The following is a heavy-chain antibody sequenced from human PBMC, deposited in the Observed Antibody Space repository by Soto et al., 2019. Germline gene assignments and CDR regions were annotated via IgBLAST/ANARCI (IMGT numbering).Heavy chain of an antibody. V-gene: IGHV3-74*01. Sequence: EVQLVESGGGLVQPGGSLRLSCAASGFTFSSYWMHWVRQAPGKGLVWVSRINSDGSSTSYADSVKGRFTISRDNAKNTLYLQMNSLRAEDTAVYYCARDLVAVTPRNWNYYYGMDVWGQGTTVTVSS. CDR2: INSDGSST. D-gene: IGHD6-19*01. CDR1: GFTFSSYW. J-gene: IGHJ6*02. CDR3: ARDLVAVTPRNWNYYYGMDV.